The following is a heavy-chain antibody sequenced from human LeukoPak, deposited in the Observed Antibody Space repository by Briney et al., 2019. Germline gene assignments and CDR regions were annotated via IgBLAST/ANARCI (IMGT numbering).Heavy chain of an antibody. CDR3: ARDKSGSSGWYSYFDY. CDR1: GYTSTGYY. V-gene: IGHV1-2*02. D-gene: IGHD6-19*01. CDR2: IDPNSGGT. J-gene: IGHJ4*02. Sequence: ASVKVSCKASGYTSTGYYIHWVRQAPGQGLEWMGWIDPNSGGTNYAQKFRGRVTMTRDTSISTAYMELSRLRSDDTAVYYCARDKSGSSGWYSYFDYWGQGTLVTVSS.